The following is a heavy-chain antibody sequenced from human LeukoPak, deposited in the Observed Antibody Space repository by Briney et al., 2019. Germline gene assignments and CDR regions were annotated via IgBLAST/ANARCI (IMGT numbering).Heavy chain of an antibody. CDR2: IHYSGST. J-gene: IGHJ6*03. V-gene: IGHV4-39*07. CDR3: ARGYCSGGSCYSYYYYNYMDV. D-gene: IGHD2-15*01. CDR1: GVSISSSSYY. Sequence: SETLSLTCTVSGVSISSSSYYWGWIRQPPGKGLEWFGSIHYSGSTNYNPSLKSRVTISVDTSKNQFSLKLSSVTAADTAVYYCARGYCSGGSCYSYYYYNYMDVWGKGTTVTVSS.